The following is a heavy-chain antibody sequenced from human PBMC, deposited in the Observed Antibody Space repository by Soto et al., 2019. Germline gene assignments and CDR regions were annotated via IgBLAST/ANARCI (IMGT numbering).Heavy chain of an antibody. Sequence: EVQLVESGGGLVQPGGSLKLSCAASGFTFSGSAMHWVRQASGKGLEWVGRIRSKANSYATAYAASVKGRFTISRDDSKNTAYLQMNRLKTEDTAVYYCTRSPYSSGWYSYYYGMDVWGQGTTVTVSS. CDR2: IRSKANSYAT. D-gene: IGHD6-19*01. CDR1: GFTFSGSA. J-gene: IGHJ6*02. V-gene: IGHV3-73*02. CDR3: TRSPYSSGWYSYYYGMDV.